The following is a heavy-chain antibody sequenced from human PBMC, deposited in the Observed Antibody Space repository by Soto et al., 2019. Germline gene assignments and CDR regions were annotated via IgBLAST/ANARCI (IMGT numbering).Heavy chain of an antibody. CDR3: AGGFWAAAGTRWFDP. D-gene: IGHD6-13*01. Sequence: QVQLVQSGAEVKKPGASVKVSCKASGYTFTSYAMHWVRQAPGQRREWMGWINAGNGNTKYSQKFQGRVTITRDTSASTAYMELSSLRSEDTAVYYCAGGFWAAAGTRWFDPWGQGTLVTVSS. CDR1: GYTFTSYA. CDR2: INAGNGNT. V-gene: IGHV1-3*01. J-gene: IGHJ5*02.